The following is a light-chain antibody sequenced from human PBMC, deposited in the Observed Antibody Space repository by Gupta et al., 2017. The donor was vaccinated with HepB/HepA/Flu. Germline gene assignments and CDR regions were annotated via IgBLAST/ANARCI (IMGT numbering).Light chain of an antibody. CDR2: DVS. CDR1: SSDVGGYNY. J-gene: IGLJ2*01. Sequence: QSALTQPAYVSGSPGQSITISCTGTSSDVGGYNYFSWYQQHPGKTPKLMIYDVSNRPSVVSNRFSGSKSGNTASLTISGLQAEDEADYYCSSYTSSSTLVFGGGTKLTVL. CDR3: SSYTSSSTLV. V-gene: IGLV2-14*01.